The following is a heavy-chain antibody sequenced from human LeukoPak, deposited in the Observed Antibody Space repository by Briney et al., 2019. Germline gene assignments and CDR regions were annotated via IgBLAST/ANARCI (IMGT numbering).Heavy chain of an antibody. Sequence: TGGSLRLSCAASGFTFSSYAMHWVRQAPGKGLEWVAVISYDGSNKYYADSVKGRFTISRDNSKNTLYLQMNSLRAEDTAVYYCARKGIGSSRYQNMDVWGKGTTVTVSS. CDR3: ARKGIGSSRYQNMDV. D-gene: IGHD6-25*01. J-gene: IGHJ6*03. CDR1: GFTFSSYA. CDR2: ISYDGSNK. V-gene: IGHV3-30*04.